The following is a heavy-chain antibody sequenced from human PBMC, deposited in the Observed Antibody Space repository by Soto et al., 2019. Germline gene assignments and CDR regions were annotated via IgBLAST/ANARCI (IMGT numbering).Heavy chain of an antibody. CDR3: ARHRRDGYNLNY. V-gene: IGHV4-39*01. CDR1: GGSITSSIYY. J-gene: IGHJ4*02. Sequence: SETLSLTCTVSGGSITSSIYYWGWIRQPPGKGLEWIGSIHYTGSTDYSPSLKSRVTISVDTSKNQVSLQLSSVTAADTAVYYCARHRRDGYNLNYWGQGTLVTVSS. CDR2: IHYTGST. D-gene: IGHD5-12*01.